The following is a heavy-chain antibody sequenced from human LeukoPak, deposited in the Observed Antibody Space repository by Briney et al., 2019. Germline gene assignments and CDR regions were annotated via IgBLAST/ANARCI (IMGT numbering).Heavy chain of an antibody. J-gene: IGHJ4*02. CDR1: GGSISSGGYS. V-gene: IGHV4-30-2*01. CDR3: ARISSGYYNI. CDR2: IYHSGST. Sequence: SQTLSLTCAVSGGSISSGGYSWSWIRQPPGKGLEWIGYIYHSGSTNYNPSLKSRVTISVDKSKNQFSLKLSSVTAADTAVYYCARISSGYYNIWGQGTLVTVSS. D-gene: IGHD3-22*01.